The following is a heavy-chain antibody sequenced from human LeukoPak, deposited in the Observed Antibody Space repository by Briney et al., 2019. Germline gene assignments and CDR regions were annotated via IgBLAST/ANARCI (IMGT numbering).Heavy chain of an antibody. CDR1: GFTFSSYA. CDR2: ITSNGKSV. Sequence: GRSLRLSCAASGFTFSSYAMHWVRQAPGKGLEWVSYITSNGKSVYYAASVKGRFTISRDNAKNSLYLQVNSLTAEDTAVYYCARAGVDTSGYYYQGFDYWGQGTLVTVSS. D-gene: IGHD3-3*01. J-gene: IGHJ4*02. CDR3: ARAGVDTSGYYYQGFDY. V-gene: IGHV3-48*04.